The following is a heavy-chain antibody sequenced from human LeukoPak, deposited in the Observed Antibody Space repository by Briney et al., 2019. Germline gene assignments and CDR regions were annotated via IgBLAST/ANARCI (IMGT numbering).Heavy chain of an antibody. D-gene: IGHD3-22*01. CDR2: IGGSDGRT. V-gene: IGHV3-23*01. CDR3: AKDSSSYDWGYMDV. CDR1: GFTFSTYA. Sequence: GGSLRLSCAASGFTFSTYAMSWVRQAPGKGLEWVSLIGGSDGRTRYADSVKGRFTISRDNSKNTLYLEMNSLRAEDTPVYYCAKDSSSYDWGYMDVWGKGTTVTISS. J-gene: IGHJ6*03.